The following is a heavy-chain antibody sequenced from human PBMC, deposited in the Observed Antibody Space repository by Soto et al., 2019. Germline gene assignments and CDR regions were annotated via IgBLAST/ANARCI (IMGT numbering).Heavy chain of an antibody. V-gene: IGHV4-31*03. CDR2: ISYSGST. Sequence: QVQLQESGPGLVKPSQTLSLTCTVSGGSISSGGYYWSWIRQHPGKGLEWIGYISYSGSTYYNPSIESRVTISVETSKNQFSLKLSSVTAADTAVYYCARDALSRDSIWGQGTLVTVSS. D-gene: IGHD3-22*01. J-gene: IGHJ4*02. CDR3: ARDALSRDSI. CDR1: GGSISSGGYY.